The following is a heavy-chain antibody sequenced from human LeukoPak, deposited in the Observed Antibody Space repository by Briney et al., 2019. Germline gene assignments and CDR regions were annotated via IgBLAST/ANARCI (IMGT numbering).Heavy chain of an antibody. V-gene: IGHV1-2*02. CDR3: ARVRVVVAATFDFDY. CDR1: GYTFTGYY. CDR2: INPNSGGT. J-gene: IGHJ4*02. D-gene: IGHD2-15*01. Sequence: ASVKVSCKASGYTFTGYYMHWVRQAPGQGLEWMGWINPNSGGTNYAQKFQGRVTMTRDTSISTAYMELSRLRSDDTAVYYCARVRVVVAATFDFDYRGEGTLVTVSS.